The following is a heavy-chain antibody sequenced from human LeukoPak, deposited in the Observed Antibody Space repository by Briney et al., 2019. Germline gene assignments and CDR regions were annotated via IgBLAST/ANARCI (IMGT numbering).Heavy chain of an antibody. J-gene: IGHJ3*02. CDR3: AKSGNLGYCSSISFNAFDS. Sequence: GGSLRLSCTASGFTFSSYGMHWVRQAPGKGLEWVAFIRYDGSNKYYADSVKGRFTISRDNSKNKLYLQMNSLRAEDTAVYYCAKSGNLGYCSSISFNAFDSWGQGKKVTVSS. CDR1: GFTFSSYG. CDR2: IRYDGSNK. V-gene: IGHV3-30*02. D-gene: IGHD2-2*01.